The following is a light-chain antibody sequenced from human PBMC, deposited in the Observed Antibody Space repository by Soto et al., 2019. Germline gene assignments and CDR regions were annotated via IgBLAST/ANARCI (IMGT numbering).Light chain of an antibody. V-gene: IGKV3-11*01. CDR3: QQRSNWPLT. CDR2: DAS. Sequence: EIVLTQSTATLSLSSGERATLSCRASQSVSSYLTWYQQKPGQAPRLLRSDASNRATGIPARFSGSSSGTDFDLTISRLDTEDFAVYYCQQRSNWPLTFGGGTKVDIK. J-gene: IGKJ4*01. CDR1: QSVSSY.